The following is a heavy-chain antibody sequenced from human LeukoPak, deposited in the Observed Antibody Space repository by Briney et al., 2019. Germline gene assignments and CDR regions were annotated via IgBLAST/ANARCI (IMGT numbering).Heavy chain of an antibody. CDR2: ISGSGGST. J-gene: IGHJ4*02. Sequence: GGSLRLSCAASGFTFSSYAMSWVRQAPGKGLEWVSAISGSGGSTYYADSVKGWFTISRDNSKNTLYLQMNSLRAEDTAVYYCAKDLRWELNYFDYWGQGTLVTVSS. D-gene: IGHD1-26*01. CDR3: AKDLRWELNYFDY. V-gene: IGHV3-23*01. CDR1: GFTFSSYA.